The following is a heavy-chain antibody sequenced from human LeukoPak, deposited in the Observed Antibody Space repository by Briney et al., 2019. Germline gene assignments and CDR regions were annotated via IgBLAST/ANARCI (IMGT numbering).Heavy chain of an antibody. J-gene: IGHJ4*02. CDR1: GYTFTGYY. V-gene: IGHV1-2*02. Sequence: ASVKVSCKASGYTFTGYYMHWVRQAPGQGLEWMGWINPNSGGTNYAQKFQGRVTMTRDTSIGTAYMELSRLRSDDTAVYYCARDSNYDSSGYDYWGQGTLVTVSS. CDR2: INPNSGGT. CDR3: ARDSNYDSSGYDY. D-gene: IGHD3-22*01.